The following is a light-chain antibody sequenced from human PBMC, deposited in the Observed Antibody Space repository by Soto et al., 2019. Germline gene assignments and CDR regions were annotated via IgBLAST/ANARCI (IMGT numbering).Light chain of an antibody. CDR3: TAWEDSRNGAVV. CDR2: SNN. J-gene: IGLJ2*01. V-gene: IGLV1-44*01. CDR1: SSNIGSNP. Sequence: QSVLTQPPSASGTPGQRVTISCSGSSSNIGSNPVTWYQQLPGTAPKLLIYSNNQRPSGVPDRFSGSESGTSATLAISGLQSEDEEDYYYTAWEDSRNGAVVFGGGTKLTVL.